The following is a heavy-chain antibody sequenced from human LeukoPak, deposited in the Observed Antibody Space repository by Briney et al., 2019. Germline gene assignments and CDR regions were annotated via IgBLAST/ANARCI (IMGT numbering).Heavy chain of an antibody. Sequence: GGSLRLSCAASGFTFSSYAMHWVRQAPGKGLEWVAIISYDGSNKYYADSVKGRFTISRDNSKNTLYLQMNSLRAEDTAVYYCARGYCSGGSCFNFDYWGQGTLVTVSS. D-gene: IGHD2-15*01. J-gene: IGHJ4*02. V-gene: IGHV3-30-3*01. CDR1: GFTFSSYA. CDR2: ISYDGSNK. CDR3: ARGYCSGGSCFNFDY.